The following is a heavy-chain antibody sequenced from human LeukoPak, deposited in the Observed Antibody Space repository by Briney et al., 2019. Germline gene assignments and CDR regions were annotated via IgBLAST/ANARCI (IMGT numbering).Heavy chain of an antibody. J-gene: IGHJ4*02. Sequence: SETLSLTCAVYGGSFSGYYWSWIRQPPGKGLEWIGEINHSGSTYYNPSLKSRVTISVDTSKNQFSLKLSSVTAADTAVYYCARDLTIFGVVIPAFDYWGQGTLVTVSS. CDR3: ARDLTIFGVVIPAFDY. CDR1: GGSFSGYY. D-gene: IGHD3-3*01. V-gene: IGHV4-34*01. CDR2: INHSGST.